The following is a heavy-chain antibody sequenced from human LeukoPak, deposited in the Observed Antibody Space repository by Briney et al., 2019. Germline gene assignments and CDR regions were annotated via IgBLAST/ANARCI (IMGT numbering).Heavy chain of an antibody. D-gene: IGHD6-6*01. V-gene: IGHV3-23*01. CDR2: ISGSGGST. J-gene: IGHJ4*02. CDR1: GFTFSSYA. CDR3: AREGDSSSGIYYFDY. Sequence: GGSLRLSCAASGFTFSSYAMSWVRQAPGKGLEWVSAISGSGGSTYYADSVKGRFTISRDNAKNSLYLQMNSLRAEDTAVYYCAREGDSSSGIYYFDYWGQGTLVTVSS.